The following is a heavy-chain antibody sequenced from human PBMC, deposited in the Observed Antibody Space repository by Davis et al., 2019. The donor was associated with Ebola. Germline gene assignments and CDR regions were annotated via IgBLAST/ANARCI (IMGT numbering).Heavy chain of an antibody. CDR1: GGSVSSGSYY. D-gene: IGHD2-15*01. Sequence: SETLSLTCTVSGGSVSSGSYYWGWIRQPPGKGLEWIGSIYYSGSTYYNPSLKSRVTISVDTSKNQFSLKLSSVTAADTAVYYCARAQRYCSGGSCYWFDPWGQGTLVTVSS. V-gene: IGHV4-39*07. CDR3: ARAQRYCSGGSCYWFDP. CDR2: IYYSGST. J-gene: IGHJ5*02.